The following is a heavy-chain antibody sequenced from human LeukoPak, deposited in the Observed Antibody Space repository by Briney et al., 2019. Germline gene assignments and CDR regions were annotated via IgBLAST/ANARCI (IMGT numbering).Heavy chain of an antibody. Sequence: GGSLRLSCAASGFTFSDYYMSWTRQAPGEGLEWLSHISGSGTTIYYADSVKGRFTISRDNSKNTLYLQMNSLRAEDTAVYYCARFRVARSLDYWGQGTLVTVSS. CDR1: GFTFSDYY. CDR3: ARFRVARSLDY. J-gene: IGHJ4*02. D-gene: IGHD2-15*01. V-gene: IGHV3-11*04. CDR2: ISGSGTTI.